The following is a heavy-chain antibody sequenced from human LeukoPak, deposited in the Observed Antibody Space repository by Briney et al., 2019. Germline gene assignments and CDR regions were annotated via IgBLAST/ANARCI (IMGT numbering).Heavy chain of an antibody. D-gene: IGHD2-15*01. CDR1: GGSSSGYY. Sequence: PSETLSLTCAVYGGSSSGYYWSWIRQPPGKGLEWIGEINHSGSTNYNPSLKSRVTISVDTSKNQFSLKLSSVTAADTAVYYCARVWYCSGGSCRGRMYYYYGMDVWGQGTTVTVSS. CDR2: INHSGST. V-gene: IGHV4-34*01. J-gene: IGHJ6*02. CDR3: ARVWYCSGGSCRGRMYYYYGMDV.